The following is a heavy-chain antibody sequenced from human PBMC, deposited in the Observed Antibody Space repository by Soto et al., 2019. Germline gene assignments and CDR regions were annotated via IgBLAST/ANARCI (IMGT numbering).Heavy chain of an antibody. D-gene: IGHD2-21*02. CDR3: VREDDGGDRDYYGLDV. CDR2: IHYSGSV. Sequence: QVQLQESDPGLVRPSQTLSLTCTDSGGSISVEHYHWTWIRQPPGNGLEWIGYIHYSGSVYYNPSLQSRFSMSVDTYNKLFSLKLASVTAADTVVYFCVREDDGGDRDYYGLDVWGQGTTVTVSS. J-gene: IGHJ6*02. V-gene: IGHV4-30-4*01. CDR1: GGSISVEHYH.